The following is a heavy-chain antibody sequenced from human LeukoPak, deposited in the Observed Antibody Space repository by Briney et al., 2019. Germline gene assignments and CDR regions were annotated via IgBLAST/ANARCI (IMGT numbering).Heavy chain of an antibody. D-gene: IGHD2-2*02. Sequence: SETLSLTCTVSGGSISSGGYYWSWIRQHPGKGLEWIGYIYYSGSTYYNPSLKSRVTTSVDTSKNQFSLKLSSVTAADTAVYYCARLRYCSSTSCYTRFDYWGQGTLVTVSS. CDR3: ARLRYCSSTSCYTRFDY. CDR1: GGSISSGGYY. CDR2: IYYSGST. V-gene: IGHV4-31*03. J-gene: IGHJ4*02.